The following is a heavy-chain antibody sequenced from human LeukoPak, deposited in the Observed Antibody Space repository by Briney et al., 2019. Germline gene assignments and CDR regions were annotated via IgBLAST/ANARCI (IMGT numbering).Heavy chain of an antibody. V-gene: IGHV1-18*01. Sequence: ASVKVSCKASGYTFTSYGISWVRQAPGQGLEWMGRISAYNGNTNYAQKLQGRVTMTTDASTSTAYMELRSLRSDDTAVYYCARGNDYGGNTDYWGKGTLVTVSS. D-gene: IGHD4-23*01. CDR3: ARGNDYGGNTDY. J-gene: IGHJ4*02. CDR2: ISAYNGNT. CDR1: GYTFTSYG.